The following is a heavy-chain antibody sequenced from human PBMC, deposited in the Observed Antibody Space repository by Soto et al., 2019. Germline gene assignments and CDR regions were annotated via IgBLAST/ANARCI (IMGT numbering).Heavy chain of an antibody. CDR3: ARDPHEYWTSYWFDP. D-gene: IGHD3-3*01. CDR1: GYTFTSHG. Sequence: QVQLVQSGAEVKKPGASVKVSCKTSGYTFTSHGISWVRQAPGQGLEWLGWISGYNGNTNYAEKFQGRVTMTTDASTSTAYMELRSLRSDDTAVYYCARDPHEYWTSYWFDPWGQGTLVTVSS. J-gene: IGHJ5*02. V-gene: IGHV1-18*01. CDR2: ISGYNGNT.